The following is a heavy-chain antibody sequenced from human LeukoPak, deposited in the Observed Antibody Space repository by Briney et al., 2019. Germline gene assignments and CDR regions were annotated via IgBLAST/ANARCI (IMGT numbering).Heavy chain of an antibody. D-gene: IGHD2/OR15-2a*01. V-gene: IGHV3-30*02. J-gene: IGHJ6*03. CDR3: AKGFSDHYYYYMDV. CDR2: IRYDGSNK. CDR1: GFTFSSYG. Sequence: GGSLRLSCAASGFTFSSYGMYWVRQAPGKGLEWVAFIRYDGSNKYYADSVKGRFTISRDNSKNTLYLQMNSLRAEDTAVYYCAKGFSDHYYYYMDVWGKGTTVTVSS.